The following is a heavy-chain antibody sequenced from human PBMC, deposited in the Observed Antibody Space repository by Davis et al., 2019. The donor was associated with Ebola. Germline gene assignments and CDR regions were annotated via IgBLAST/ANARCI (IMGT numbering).Heavy chain of an antibody. D-gene: IGHD4-17*01. CDR2: IYSGGDT. Sequence: GESLKISCAASGFSVSVNYMSWVRQAPGKGLEWVSLIYSGGDTHYADSVKGRFTISRDNSNNTLYLQMNSLRAEDTALYYCARDLEPFGDYYYYYYGMDVWGQGTTVAVSS. V-gene: IGHV3-53*01. CDR3: ARDLEPFGDYYYYYYGMDV. J-gene: IGHJ6*02. CDR1: GFSVSVNY.